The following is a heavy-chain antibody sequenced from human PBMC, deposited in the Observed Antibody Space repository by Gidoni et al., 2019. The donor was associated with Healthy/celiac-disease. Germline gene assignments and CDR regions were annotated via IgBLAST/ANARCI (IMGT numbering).Heavy chain of an antibody. CDR2: ISYDGSNK. J-gene: IGHJ4*02. V-gene: IGHV3-30-3*01. D-gene: IGHD3-9*01. CDR1: GFTFSSYA. Sequence: QVQLVESGGGVVQPGRSLRLSCAASGFTFSSYAMHWVRQAPGKGLEWVAVISYDGSNKYYADSVKGRFTISRDNSKNTLYLQMNSLRAEDTAVYYCAILTVTPFDYWVQGTLVTVSS. CDR3: AILTVTPFDY.